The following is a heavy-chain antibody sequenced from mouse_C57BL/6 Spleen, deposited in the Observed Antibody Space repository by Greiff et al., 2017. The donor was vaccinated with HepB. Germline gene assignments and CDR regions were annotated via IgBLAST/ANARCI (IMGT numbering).Heavy chain of an antibody. CDR3: ARDGYYPFAY. Sequence: QVQLQQSGAELVRPGSSVKLSCKASGYTFTSYWMDWVKQRPGQGLEWIGNIYPSDSETHYNQKFKDKATLTVVKSSSTAYMQLSSLTSEDSAVYYCARDGYYPFAYWGQGTLVTVSA. J-gene: IGHJ3*01. D-gene: IGHD2-3*01. CDR2: IYPSDSET. V-gene: IGHV1-61*01. CDR1: GYTFTSYW.